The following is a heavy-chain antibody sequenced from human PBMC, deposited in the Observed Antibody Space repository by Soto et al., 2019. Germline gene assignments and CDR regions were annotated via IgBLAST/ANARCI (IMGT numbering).Heavy chain of an antibody. CDR3: AKDNPDCTNGVCYEISYYYYMDV. CDR1: GFTFSSYA. J-gene: IGHJ6*03. CDR2: ISGSGGST. D-gene: IGHD2-8*01. Sequence: GGSLRLSCAASGFTFSSYAMSWVRQAPGKGLEWVSAISGSGGSTYYADSVKGRFTISRDNSKNTLYLQMNSLRAEDTAVYYCAKDNPDCTNGVCYEISYYYYMDVWGKGTTVTVSS. V-gene: IGHV3-23*01.